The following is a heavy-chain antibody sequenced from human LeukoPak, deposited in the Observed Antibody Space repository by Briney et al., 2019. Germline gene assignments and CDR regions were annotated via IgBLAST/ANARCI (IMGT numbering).Heavy chain of an antibody. CDR3: TRDHRDDWNPGYYFDY. CDR2: IKTQVYGGTT. CDR1: GFTFGDFA. Sequence: PGQSLRLSCTTSGFTFGDFAVNWVRQAPGKGLEWVGFIKTQVYGGTTEYGASVKGRFTISRDDSRAIAYLQMNSLKTEDTAVYFCTRDHRDDWNPGYYFDYWGQGALVTVSS. V-gene: IGHV3-49*04. J-gene: IGHJ4*02. D-gene: IGHD1-1*01.